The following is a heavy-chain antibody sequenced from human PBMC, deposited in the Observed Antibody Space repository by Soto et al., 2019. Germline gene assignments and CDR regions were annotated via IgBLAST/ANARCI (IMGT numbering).Heavy chain of an antibody. CDR1: GGTFSSYA. J-gene: IGHJ5*02. CDR2: IIPIFGTA. CDR3: ARRIGSGSNWFDP. Sequence: GASVKVSCKASGGTFSSYAISWVRQAPGQGLEWMGGIIPIFGTANYAQKFQGRVTITADASTSTAYMELRSLRSDDTAVYYCARRIGSGSNWFDPWGQGTLVTVSS. D-gene: IGHD3-10*01. V-gene: IGHV1-69*13.